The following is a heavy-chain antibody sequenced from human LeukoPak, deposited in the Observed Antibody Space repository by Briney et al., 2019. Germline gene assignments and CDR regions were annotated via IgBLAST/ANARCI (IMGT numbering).Heavy chain of an antibody. CDR3: VRHKGYYDTSGYYYGDY. Sequence: GEALKISWKSSGYSFTTNWIGWVRQVPGKGLDWMGIIYPSDSQTRNNPSFQGQVTISADKSSSTAYLQWSSLKASDTAMYYCVRHKGYYDTSGYYYGDYWGQGTLVTVSS. D-gene: IGHD3-22*01. CDR2: IYPSDSQT. J-gene: IGHJ4*02. CDR1: GYSFTTNW. V-gene: IGHV5-51*01.